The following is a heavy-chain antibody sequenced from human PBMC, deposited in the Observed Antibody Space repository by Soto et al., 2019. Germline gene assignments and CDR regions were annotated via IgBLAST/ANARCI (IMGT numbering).Heavy chain of an antibody. CDR2: IIPIFGTA. CDR3: ARTMITFGGVIVSGYYYYGMDV. D-gene: IGHD3-16*02. CDR1: GGTFSSYA. J-gene: IGHJ6*02. Sequence: SVKVSCKASGGTFSSYAISWVRHAPGQGLEWMGGIIPIFGTANYAQKFQGRVTITADESTSTAYMELSSLRSEDTAVYYCARTMITFGGVIVSGYYYYGMDVWGQGTTVTVSS. V-gene: IGHV1-69*13.